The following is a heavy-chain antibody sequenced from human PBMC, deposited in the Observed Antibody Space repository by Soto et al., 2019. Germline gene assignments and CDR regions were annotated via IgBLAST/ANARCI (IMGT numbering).Heavy chain of an antibody. J-gene: IGHJ4*02. CDR1: GFSFSNCG. V-gene: IGHV3-30*18. D-gene: IGHD2-15*01. Sequence: GGSLRLSCAASGFSFSNCGMHWVRQAPGKGLEWVAAISSDGSDKYYSESVKGRLTISRDNSKNTLFLQMNSLRVEDTAVYYCVKGSEVARQELDYWGQGTLVTVSS. CDR3: VKGSEVARQELDY. CDR2: ISSDGSDK.